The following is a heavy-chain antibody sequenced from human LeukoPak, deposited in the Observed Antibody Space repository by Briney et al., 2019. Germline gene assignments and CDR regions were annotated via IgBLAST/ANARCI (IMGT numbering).Heavy chain of an antibody. Sequence: SETLSLTCTVSGGSISSGGYYWSWIRQPPGKGLEWIGYIYHSGSTYYNPSLKSRVTISVDRSKNQFSLKLSSVTAADTAVYYCARGPGGIAAAYFDYWGQGTLVTVSS. J-gene: IGHJ4*02. CDR1: GGSISSGGYY. CDR2: IYHSGST. V-gene: IGHV4-30-2*01. CDR3: ARGPGGIAAAYFDY. D-gene: IGHD6-13*01.